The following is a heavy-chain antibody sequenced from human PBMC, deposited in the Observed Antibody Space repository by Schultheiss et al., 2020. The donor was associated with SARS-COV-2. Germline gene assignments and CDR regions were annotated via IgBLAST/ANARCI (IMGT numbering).Heavy chain of an antibody. CDR3: AKDAKTYYDFWSGPHWFDP. Sequence: GGSLRLSCAASGFTFDDYAMHWVRQAPGKGLEWVSGISWNSGSIGYADSVKGRFTISRDNAKNSLYLQMNSLRAEDTALYYCAKDAKTYYDFWSGPHWFDPWGQGTLVTVSS. V-gene: IGHV3-9*01. D-gene: IGHD3-3*01. CDR2: ISWNSGSI. CDR1: GFTFDDYA. J-gene: IGHJ5*02.